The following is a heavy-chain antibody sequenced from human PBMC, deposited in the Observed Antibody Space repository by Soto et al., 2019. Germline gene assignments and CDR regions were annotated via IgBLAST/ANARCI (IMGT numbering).Heavy chain of an antibody. CDR2: IDNTGTT. J-gene: IGHJ5*02. Sequence: SETLSLTCSVSGGCLGGSYGNWIRRPPGKGLEWIGYIDNTGTTNYNPSLKTRLTMSLDTSKNQFSLKLNSVTAADTDMYYCGREGLGPFHNSFDPWGQGTLLTVSS. CDR1: GGCLGGSY. CDR3: GREGLGPFHNSFDP. V-gene: IGHV4-59*01.